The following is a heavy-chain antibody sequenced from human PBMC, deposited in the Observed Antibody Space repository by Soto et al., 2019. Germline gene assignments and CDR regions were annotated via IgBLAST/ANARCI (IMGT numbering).Heavy chain of an antibody. J-gene: IGHJ6*02. CDR3: ARGFKKERAASFFYYYYGLDV. D-gene: IGHD3-3*02. CDR1: GGSFSGYY. CDR2: INHSGST. Sequence: SETLSRTCGVYGGSFSGYYWSWVRQPPGKGLEWIGEINHSGSTKYNPSLKSRVTISVDTSKNQFSLKLSSVTAADTAVYYCARGFKKERAASFFYYYYGLDVWGQGTTVTVSS. V-gene: IGHV4-34*01.